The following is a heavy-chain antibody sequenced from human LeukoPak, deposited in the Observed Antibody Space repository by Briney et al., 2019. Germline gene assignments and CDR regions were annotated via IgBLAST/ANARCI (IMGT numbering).Heavy chain of an antibody. V-gene: IGHV3-30*18. J-gene: IGHJ4*02. D-gene: IGHD3-22*01. CDR2: ISYDGSNK. CDR1: GFTFSSYS. Sequence: GGSLRLSCAASGFTFSSYSIHWVRQAPGKGLEWVAVISYDGSNKYYADSVKGRFTISRDNSKNTLYLQMNSLRAEDTAVYYCAKDHYYDSSGSIDYWGQGTLVTVSS. CDR3: AKDHYYDSSGSIDY.